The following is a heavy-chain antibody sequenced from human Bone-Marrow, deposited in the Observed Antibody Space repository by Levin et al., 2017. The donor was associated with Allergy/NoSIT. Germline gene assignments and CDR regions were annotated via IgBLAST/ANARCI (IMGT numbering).Heavy chain of an antibody. V-gene: IGHV4-59*01. CDR1: DGSFKDYY. CDR3: ARDLGIMEGFFDL. J-gene: IGHJ2*01. Sequence: SETLSLTCNVSDGSFKDYYWGWLRQPPGKGLEWIGSVFHSGNTNSNPSLKSRVTISVDTSKNQFSLQLTSVTAAETAVYYCARDLGIMEGFFDLWGRGTLVTVSS. D-gene: IGHD1-1*01. CDR2: VFHSGNT.